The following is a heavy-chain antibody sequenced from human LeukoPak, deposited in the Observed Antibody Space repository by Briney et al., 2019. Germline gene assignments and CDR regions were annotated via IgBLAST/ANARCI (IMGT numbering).Heavy chain of an antibody. Sequence: GGSLRLSCAASGFTLSSYAMSWVRQAPGKGLEWVSLISGNAGSTYYADSVKGRFTISRDITKNTLYLQMNSLRAEDTAVYYCAKDPEAAGRNWFDPWGQGTLVTVSS. CDR3: AKDPEAAGRNWFDP. J-gene: IGHJ5*02. CDR2: ISGNAGST. D-gene: IGHD6-13*01. V-gene: IGHV3-23*01. CDR1: GFTLSSYA.